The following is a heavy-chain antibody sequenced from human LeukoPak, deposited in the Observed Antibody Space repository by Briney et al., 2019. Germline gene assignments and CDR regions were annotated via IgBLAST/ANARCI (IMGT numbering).Heavy chain of an antibody. CDR3: AKDIYGDYGYFDL. J-gene: IGHJ2*01. CDR2: ISGSGGST. Sequence: GGSLRLSCAASGFTFSSYSMNWVRQAPGKGLEWVSAISGSGGSTYYADSEKGRFTISRDNSKNTLYLQMNSLRAEDTAVYYCAKDIYGDYGYFDLWGRGTLVTVSS. D-gene: IGHD4-17*01. CDR1: GFTFSSYS. V-gene: IGHV3-23*01.